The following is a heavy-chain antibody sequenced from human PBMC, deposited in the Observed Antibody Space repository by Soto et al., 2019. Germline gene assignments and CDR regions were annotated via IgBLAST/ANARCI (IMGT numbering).Heavy chain of an antibody. J-gene: IGHJ4*02. CDR2: ISYDGSNK. CDR1: GFTFSSYA. CDR3: ARDCGGDCYAFDY. D-gene: IGHD2-21*02. Sequence: GGSLRLSCGASGFTFSSYAMHWVRQAPGKGLEWVAVISYDGSNKYYADSVKGRFTISRDNSKNTLYLQMNSLRAEDTAVYYCARDCGGDCYAFDYWGQGTLVTVSS. V-gene: IGHV3-30-3*01.